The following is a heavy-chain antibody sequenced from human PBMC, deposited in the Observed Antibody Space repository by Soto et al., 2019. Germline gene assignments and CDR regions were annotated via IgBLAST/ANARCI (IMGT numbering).Heavy chain of an antibody. J-gene: IGHJ5*02. CDR2: IYYSGST. CDR3: ARGVVLFPSDTAMDIFLPNWFDP. CDR1: GGSISSYY. D-gene: IGHD5-18*01. Sequence: SETLSLTCTVSGGSISSYYWSWIRQPPGKGLEWIGYIYYSGSTNYNPSPKSRVTISVDTSKNQFSLKLSSVTAADTAVYYCARGVVLFPSDTAMDIFLPNWFDPWGQGTLVTVS. V-gene: IGHV4-59*01.